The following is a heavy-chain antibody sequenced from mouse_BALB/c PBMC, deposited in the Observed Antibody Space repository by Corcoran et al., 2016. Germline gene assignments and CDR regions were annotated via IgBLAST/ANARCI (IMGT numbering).Heavy chain of an antibody. Sequence: EVQLQQSGAELVKPGASVKLSCTASGFNIKDTYMHWVKQRPEQGLEWIGRIDPANGNTKYDPKFQGKATITAYTSSNTAYLQLSSLTSEDTAVYYWARSGGSSFRDVWGAGTTVTVSS. V-gene: IGHV14-3*02. D-gene: IGHD1-1*01. CDR1: GFNIKDTY. CDR3: ARSGGSSFRDV. J-gene: IGHJ1*01. CDR2: IDPANGNT.